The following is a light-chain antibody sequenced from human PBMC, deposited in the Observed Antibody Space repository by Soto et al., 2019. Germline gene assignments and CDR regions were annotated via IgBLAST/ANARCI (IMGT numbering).Light chain of an antibody. CDR3: QQYYSSPIT. CDR2: WAS. V-gene: IGKV4-1*01. Sequence: DIVMTQSPDSLAMSLGERATINCRSSQSVLYSSNNKKYLAWYQQKPGQPPKLLIYWASTRESGVPDRFSGSGSGTDFTLTTSSLQAEDLAVYYCQQYYSSPITFGQGTRLEIK. CDR1: QSVLYSSNNKKY. J-gene: IGKJ5*01.